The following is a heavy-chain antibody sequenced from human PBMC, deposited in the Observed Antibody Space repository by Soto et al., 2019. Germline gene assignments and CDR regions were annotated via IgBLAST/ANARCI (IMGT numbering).Heavy chain of an antibody. Sequence: ASVKVSCKASGYTFISYDINWVRQAPGQGLEWMGWMNPDSGNTNYAQKLQGRVTMTTDTSTSTAYMELRSLRSDDTAVYYCARDPPEWLDRNWFDPWGQGTLVTVSS. CDR2: MNPDSGNT. D-gene: IGHD6-19*01. J-gene: IGHJ5*02. CDR3: ARDPPEWLDRNWFDP. CDR1: GYTFISYD. V-gene: IGHV1-18*01.